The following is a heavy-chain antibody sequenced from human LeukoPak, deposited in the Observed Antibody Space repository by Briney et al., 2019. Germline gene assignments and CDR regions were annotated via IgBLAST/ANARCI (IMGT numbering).Heavy chain of an antibody. CDR3: AKGGQFLWFGELLYYFEY. CDR1: GFTVSSNY. CDR2: IYSGGST. V-gene: IGHV3-53*01. Sequence: GGSLRLSCAASGFTVSSNYMSWVRQAPGKGLEWVSVIYSGGSTYYADSVKGRFTISRDNSKNTLYLQMNSLRAEDTAVHYCAKGGQFLWFGELLYYFEYWGQGTLVTVSS. J-gene: IGHJ4*02. D-gene: IGHD3-10*01.